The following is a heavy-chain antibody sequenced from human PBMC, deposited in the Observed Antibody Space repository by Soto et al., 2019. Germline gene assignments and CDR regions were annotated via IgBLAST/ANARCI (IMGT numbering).Heavy chain of an antibody. CDR3: ARHIGSGWNSYYYGMDV. V-gene: IGHV4-39*01. J-gene: IGHJ6*02. Sequence: GTLSLTCTVSGGSISSSSYYWGWIREPPGKGLEWIGSIYYSGSTYYNPSLKSRVTISVDTSKNQFSLKLTSVTAADTAKYYCARHIGSGWNSYYYGMDVWGQGTTVTVS. CDR1: GGSISSSSYY. CDR2: IYYSGST. D-gene: IGHD6-19*01.